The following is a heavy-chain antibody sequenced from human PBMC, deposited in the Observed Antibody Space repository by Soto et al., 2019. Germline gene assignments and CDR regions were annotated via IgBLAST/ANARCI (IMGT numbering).Heavy chain of an antibody. Sequence: GASVKVSCKASGYTFTSYGISWVRQAPGQGLEWMGWISAYNGNTNYAQKLQGRVTMTTDTSTSTAYMELRSLRSDDTAVYYCGRVSERGSSGYSDAFDIWGQGTMVTVSS. J-gene: IGHJ3*02. CDR3: GRVSERGSSGYSDAFDI. V-gene: IGHV1-18*01. CDR1: GYTFTSYG. D-gene: IGHD3-22*01. CDR2: ISAYNGNT.